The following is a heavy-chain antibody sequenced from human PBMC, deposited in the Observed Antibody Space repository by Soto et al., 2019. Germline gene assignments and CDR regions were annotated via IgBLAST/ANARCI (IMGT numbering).Heavy chain of an antibody. CDR3: AKLSAYSSGYF. Sequence: PGGSLRLSCAASGINFKSSVMNWVRQAPGKGLEWVSTTSGSGTGTYYAESVKGRFTISRDNSRNTLFLQMNSLRVEDTAIYYCAKLSAYSSGYFWGPGTLVTVSS. D-gene: IGHD5-18*01. CDR1: GINFKSSV. CDR2: TSGSGTGT. J-gene: IGHJ4*02. V-gene: IGHV3-23*01.